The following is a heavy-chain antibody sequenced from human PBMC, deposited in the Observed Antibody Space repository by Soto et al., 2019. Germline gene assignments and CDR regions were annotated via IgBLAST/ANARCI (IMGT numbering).Heavy chain of an antibody. CDR3: ASHIHNQGFEYYFDS. CDR1: GGSITSSGSA. CDR2: IDYSGNI. V-gene: IGHV4-39*01. D-gene: IGHD1-1*01. J-gene: IGHJ4*02. Sequence: QLQLQESGPGLVKPSETLSLTCNASGGSITSSGSAWGWIRQSPGKGLEWIGTIDYSGNIYYIPSLKSRITISVDTSKNQISLQLSSVTAADPAVYYCASHIHNQGFEYYFDSWGQGTLVTVSS.